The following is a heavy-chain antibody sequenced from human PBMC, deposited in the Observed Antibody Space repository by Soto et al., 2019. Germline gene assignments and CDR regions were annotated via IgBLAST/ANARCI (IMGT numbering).Heavy chain of an antibody. CDR2: IYYSGST. Sequence: SEHLALSCAVSGGSISSYYWSWIRQPPGKGLEWIGYIYYSGSTNYNPSLKSRVTISVDTSKNQFSLKLSSVTAADTAVYYCAILRPITMRPHGMAGCGQRTTVTVAS. D-gene: IGHD3-3*01. J-gene: IGHJ6*02. V-gene: IGHV4-59*01. CDR3: AILRPITMRPHGMAG. CDR1: GGSISSYY.